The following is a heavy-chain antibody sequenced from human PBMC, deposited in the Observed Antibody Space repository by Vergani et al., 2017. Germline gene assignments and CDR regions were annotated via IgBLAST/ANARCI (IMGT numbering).Heavy chain of an antibody. D-gene: IGHD2-15*01. J-gene: IGHJ4*02. CDR2: IRAYNGNT. Sequence: VQLVQSGAEVKKPGESLEISCKGSGYTFTSYGISWVRQAPGQGLEWRGWIRAYNGNTNYAQKLQGRATMTTDTHTSTAYMVLRSLRSDDTAVYYCARDCSGGSCFSAYWGQGTLVTVSS. CDR1: GYTFTSYG. V-gene: IGHV1-18*01. CDR3: ARDCSGGSCFSAY.